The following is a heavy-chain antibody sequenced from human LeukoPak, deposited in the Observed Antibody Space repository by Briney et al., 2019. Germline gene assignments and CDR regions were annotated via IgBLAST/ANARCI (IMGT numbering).Heavy chain of an antibody. J-gene: IGHJ3*02. CDR3: AKRDTTMAKGAFDI. Sequence: SETLSLTCTVSGGSISSYYWSWIRQPPGKGLEWIAYINYGGSTNYNPSLKSRVTISVDTSKNQFSLKLTSVTASDTAVYYCAKRDTTMAKGAFDIWGQGTTVTVSS. V-gene: IGHV4-59*08. CDR1: GGSISSYY. D-gene: IGHD5-18*01. CDR2: INYGGST.